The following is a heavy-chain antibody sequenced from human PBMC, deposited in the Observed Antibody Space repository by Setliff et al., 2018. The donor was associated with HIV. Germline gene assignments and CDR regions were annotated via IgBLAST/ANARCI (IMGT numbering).Heavy chain of an antibody. CDR1: GFTFSRFW. V-gene: IGHV3-74*01. CDR3: ARAGVVEGYYYYYYMDV. J-gene: IGHJ6*03. D-gene: IGHD2-15*01. CDR2: IKTDGSST. Sequence: GGSLRLSCAASGFTFSRFWMHWVRQAPGKGLVWVSRIKTDGSSTTYADSVKGRFTISRDNAKNTLYLQMNSLRAEDTAVYYCARAGVVEGYYYYYYMDVWGKGTTVTVSS.